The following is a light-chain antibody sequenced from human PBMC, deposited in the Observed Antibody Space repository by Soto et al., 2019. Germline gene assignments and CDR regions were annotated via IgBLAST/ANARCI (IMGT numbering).Light chain of an antibody. J-gene: IGKJ5*01. CDR3: QHRSIWPVS. CDR2: DAS. CDR1: QSVSSY. V-gene: IGKV3-11*01. Sequence: EIVGTQSPDTLSLSPGERATLSCRASQSVSSYLAWYQQKPGQAPRLLIFDASTRATGIPARFSGSGSGTDFTLTISSLEPEDFAVYYCQHRSIWPVSFGQGSRLEIK.